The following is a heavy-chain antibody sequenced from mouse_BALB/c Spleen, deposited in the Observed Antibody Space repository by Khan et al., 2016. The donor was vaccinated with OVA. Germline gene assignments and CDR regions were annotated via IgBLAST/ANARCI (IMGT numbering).Heavy chain of an antibody. CDR2: ISYSGST. D-gene: IGHD1-1*01. J-gene: IGHJ1*01. CDR3: ARRVYYGHRYFDV. Sequence: EVQLVESGPGLVKPSQSLSLTCTVTGYSITSDYVWNWIRPLPGNKLEWMAYISYSGSTGYNPSLKGRVSITQDTSKNKFFLQLNSVTTEDTATYCCARRVYYGHRYFDVWGAGTPVTVSS. V-gene: IGHV3-2*02. CDR1: GYSITSDYV.